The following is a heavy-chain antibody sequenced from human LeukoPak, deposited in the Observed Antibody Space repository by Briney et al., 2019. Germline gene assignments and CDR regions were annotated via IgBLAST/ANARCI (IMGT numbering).Heavy chain of an antibody. J-gene: IGHJ4*02. CDR2: ISFDGSNK. Sequence: GGSLRLSCAASGFTFSSYAMHWVRQAPGKGLGWVAIISFDGSNKYYADSVKDRFTISGDDSKNTLYLQMNSLRAEDTAVYYCARDPETILLHTGGDGPQSYYFDYWGQGTLATVSS. CDR3: ARDPETILLHTGGDGPQSYYFDY. D-gene: IGHD3-22*01. CDR1: GFTFSSYA. V-gene: IGHV3-30-3*01.